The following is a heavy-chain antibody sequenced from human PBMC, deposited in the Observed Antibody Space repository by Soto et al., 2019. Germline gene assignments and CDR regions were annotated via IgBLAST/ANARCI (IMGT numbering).Heavy chain of an antibody. CDR2: ISSGSSNI. J-gene: IGHJ4*02. D-gene: IGHD2-15*01. V-gene: IGHV3-21*01. CDR1: GFAFRSYN. Sequence: EVQLVESGGGLVKPGGSLTLSCGASGFAFRSYNMNWVRQAPGKGLEWVASISSGSSNIYYADSVKGRFTISRDNAKISLYLQMDSLRAEDSAVYYCASTTVVAATFDFWGQGTLVTVSS. CDR3: ASTTVVAATFDF.